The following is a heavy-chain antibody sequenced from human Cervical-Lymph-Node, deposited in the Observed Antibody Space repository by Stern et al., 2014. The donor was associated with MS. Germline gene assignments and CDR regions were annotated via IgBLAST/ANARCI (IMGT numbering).Heavy chain of an antibody. J-gene: IGHJ5*02. CDR1: GVSFSTSGVS. CDR3: AHRRYSNYGWFDP. CDR2: IYWDDDK. V-gene: IGHV2-5*02. Sequence: ITLKESGSKLVRTKKALTLTCYFSGVSFSTSGVSVGWICQHPGKALEWVAVIYWDDDKRYSPSLKSRLPITKDTSKNQVILTITNMNPVYTATYYCAHRRYSNYGWFDPWGPGTLVTVSS. D-gene: IGHD4-11*01.